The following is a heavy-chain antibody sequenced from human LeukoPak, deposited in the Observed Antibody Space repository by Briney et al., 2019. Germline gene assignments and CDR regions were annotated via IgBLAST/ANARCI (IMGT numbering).Heavy chain of an antibody. CDR1: GFXFSDAW. J-gene: IGHJ4*02. Sequence: GGSLRLSCAASGFXFSDAWISWVRQAPGKGLEWVGRIKSKTDGGTIDYAAPVKGRFTISRDDSKNTLYLQMNSLKSEDTAVYYCSSLAMIRGVMPFDYWGQGTLVTVSS. CDR2: IKSKTDGGTI. CDR3: SSLAMIRGVMPFDY. D-gene: IGHD3-10*01. V-gene: IGHV3-15*01.